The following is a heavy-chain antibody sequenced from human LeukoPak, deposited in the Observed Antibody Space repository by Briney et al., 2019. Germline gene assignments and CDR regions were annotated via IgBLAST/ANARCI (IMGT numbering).Heavy chain of an antibody. CDR3: ARVPYDSWSGYYDH. CDR2: INHSGST. Sequence: PSETLSLTCTVSGGSISSYCWSWIRQPPGKGVGWIGEINHSGSTNYNPSLKSRVTISVDTSKNQFSLKLSSVTAADTAVYYCARVPYDSWSGYYDHWGQGTLVTVSS. J-gene: IGHJ4*02. D-gene: IGHD3-3*01. V-gene: IGHV4-34*01. CDR1: GGSISSYC.